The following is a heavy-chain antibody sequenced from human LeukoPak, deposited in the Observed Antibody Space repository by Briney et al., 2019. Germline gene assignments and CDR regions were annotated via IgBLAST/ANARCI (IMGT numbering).Heavy chain of an antibody. D-gene: IGHD4-11*01. Sequence: GRSLRLSCAASGFTFSSYAMHWVRQAPGKGLEWVAVISYDGSNKYYADSVKGRFTISRDNSKNTLYLQMNSLRAEDTAVYYCASEDSNYYGMDVWGQGTTVTVSS. CDR1: GFTFSSYA. CDR2: ISYDGSNK. V-gene: IGHV3-30-3*01. CDR3: ASEDSNYYGMDV. J-gene: IGHJ6*02.